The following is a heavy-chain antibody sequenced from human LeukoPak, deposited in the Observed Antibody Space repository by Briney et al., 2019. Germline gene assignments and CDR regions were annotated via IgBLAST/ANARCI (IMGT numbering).Heavy chain of an antibody. V-gene: IGHV4-31*03. CDR2: IYYSGST. CDR1: GCSISSGGYY. J-gene: IGHJ1*01. D-gene: IGHD3-22*01. CDR3: ARSYDSSGECFQH. Sequence: NTSETLSLTCTVSGCSISSGGYYWSWIRQHPGKGLERIGYIYYSGSTYYYPSVKSRVTISVDTSKNQISLKLSSVTAADTAVYYCARSYDSSGECFQHWGQGTLVTVSS.